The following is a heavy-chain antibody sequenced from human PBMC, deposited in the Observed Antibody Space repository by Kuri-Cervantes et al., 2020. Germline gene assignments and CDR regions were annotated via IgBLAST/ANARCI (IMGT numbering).Heavy chain of an antibody. V-gene: IGHV3-66*02. J-gene: IGHJ4*02. CDR3: ARVTVGISIFGVIDY. Sequence: GESLKISCAASGFTVSSNYMSWVRQAPGKGLEWVSVIYSGGSTYYADSVKGRFTISRDNSKNTLYLQMNSLRAEDTAVYYCARVTVGISIFGVIDYWGQGTLVTVSS. D-gene: IGHD3-3*01. CDR2: IYSGGST. CDR1: GFTVSSNY.